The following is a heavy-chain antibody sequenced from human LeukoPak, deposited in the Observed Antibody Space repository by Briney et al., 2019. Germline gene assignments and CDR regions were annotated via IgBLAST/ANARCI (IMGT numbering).Heavy chain of an antibody. D-gene: IGHD6-13*01. V-gene: IGHV1-69*05. CDR1: GGTFSSYA. Sequence: ASVKVSCKASGGTFSSYAISWVRQAPGQGLEWMGGIFPIFGTANYAQKFQGRVTITTDESTSTAYMELSSLRSEDTAVYYCARGRPYSSSNWFDPWGQGTLVTVSS. J-gene: IGHJ5*02. CDR2: IFPIFGTA. CDR3: ARGRPYSSSNWFDP.